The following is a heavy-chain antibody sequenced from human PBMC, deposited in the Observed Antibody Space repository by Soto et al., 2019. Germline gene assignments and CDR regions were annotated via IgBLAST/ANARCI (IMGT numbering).Heavy chain of an antibody. D-gene: IGHD6-19*01. CDR3: ARTGYSSGWLDY. V-gene: IGHV4-4*02. CDR2: IYHSGST. J-gene: IGHJ4*02. Sequence: SETLSLTCAVSGGSISSSNWWSWVRQPPGKGLEWIGEIYHSGSTNYNPSLKSRVTISVDKSKNQFSLKMSSVTAADTAVYYCARTGYSSGWLDYWGQGTLVTVSS. CDR1: GGSISSSNW.